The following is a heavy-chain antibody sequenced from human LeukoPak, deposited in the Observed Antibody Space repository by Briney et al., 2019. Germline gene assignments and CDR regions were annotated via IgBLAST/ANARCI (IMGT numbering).Heavy chain of an antibody. D-gene: IGHD3-10*01. Sequence: SETLSLTCAVYGGSFSGYYWSWIRQPPGKGLEWIGEINHSGSTNYNPSLKSRVTISVDTSKNQFSLKLSSVTAADTAVYYCARLAKGTMVRGVRYFDLWGRGTLVTVSS. V-gene: IGHV4-34*01. CDR2: INHSGST. CDR1: GGSFSGYY. CDR3: ARLAKGTMVRGVRYFDL. J-gene: IGHJ2*01.